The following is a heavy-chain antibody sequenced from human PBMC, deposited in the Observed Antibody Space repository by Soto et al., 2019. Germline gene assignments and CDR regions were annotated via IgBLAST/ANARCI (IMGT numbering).Heavy chain of an antibody. CDR1: GYTFTSYY. CDR3: ARVWRLGYFSGGSCYVLGY. CDR2: INPSGGST. D-gene: IGHD2-15*01. V-gene: IGHV1-46*01. Sequence: ASVKVSCKASGYTFTSYYMHWVRQAPGQGLEWMGIINPSGGSTSYAQKFQGRVTMTRDTSTSTVYMELSSLGSEDTAVYYCARVWRLGYFSGGSCYVLGYWGRGTLVTVSS. J-gene: IGHJ4*02.